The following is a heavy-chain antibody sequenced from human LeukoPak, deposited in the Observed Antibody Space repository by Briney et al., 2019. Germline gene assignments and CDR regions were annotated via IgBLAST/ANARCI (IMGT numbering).Heavy chain of an antibody. CDR2: IYTSGST. CDR3: ARDRRRDPRDAFDI. Sequence: PSETLSLTCTVSGGSISSYYWSWIRQPAGKGLEWIGRIYTSGSTNYNPSLKSRVTMSVDTSKNQFSLKLSSVTAADTAVYYCARDRRRDPRDAFDIWGQGTTVTVSS. J-gene: IGHJ3*02. CDR1: GGSISSYY. V-gene: IGHV4-4*07.